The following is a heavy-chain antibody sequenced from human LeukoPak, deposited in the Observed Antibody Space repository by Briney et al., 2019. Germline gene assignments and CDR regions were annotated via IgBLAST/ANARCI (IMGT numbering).Heavy chain of an antibody. J-gene: IGHJ4*02. CDR1: GFTFSSYA. V-gene: IGHV3-23*01. D-gene: IGHD3-10*01. Sequence: GGSLRLSCAASGFTFSSYAMSWVRQAPGKGLEWVSAISGSGGSTYYADSVKGRFTISRDNSKNTLYLQMNSLRADDTAVYYCAKVGSTVLWFGGLDYWGQGTLVTVSS. CDR2: ISGSGGST. CDR3: AKVGSTVLWFGGLDY.